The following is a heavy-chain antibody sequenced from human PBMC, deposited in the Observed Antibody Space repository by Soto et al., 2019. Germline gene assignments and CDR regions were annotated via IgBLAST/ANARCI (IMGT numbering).Heavy chain of an antibody. CDR2: IDSDGTDT. Sequence: GGSLRLSCEAAGFTFYTYAMIWVRQAPGKGLEWVTAIDSDGTDTYYADFVKGRFTVSRDNSKNTLYLQMRSLTAEDTALYYCAKGRLAVGSDWFDSWGPGTLVTVSS. CDR3: AKGRLAVGSDWFDS. V-gene: IGHV3-23*05. D-gene: IGHD1-26*01. CDR1: GFTFYTYA. J-gene: IGHJ5*01.